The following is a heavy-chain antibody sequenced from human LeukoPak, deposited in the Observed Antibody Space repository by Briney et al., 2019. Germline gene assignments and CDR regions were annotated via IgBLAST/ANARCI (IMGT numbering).Heavy chain of an antibody. CDR3: ARLRVRGALD. J-gene: IGHJ4*02. CDR2: IFYSGST. Sequence: PSETLSLTCTVSGGSISTSNYYWGWIRQPPGKGLEWIGNIFYSGSTNYNPSLKSRVTISVDTSKNQFSLKLSSVTAADTAVYYCARLRVRGALDWGQGTLVTVSS. D-gene: IGHD3-10*01. V-gene: IGHV4-39*07. CDR1: GGSISTSNYY.